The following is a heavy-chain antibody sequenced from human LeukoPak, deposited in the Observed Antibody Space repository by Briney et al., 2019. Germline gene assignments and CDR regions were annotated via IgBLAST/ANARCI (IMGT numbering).Heavy chain of an antibody. D-gene: IGHD3-22*01. J-gene: IGHJ4*02. V-gene: IGHV1-18*01. CDR1: GYTFTSYG. CDR2: ISAYNGNT. Sequence: GASVKVSCKASGYTFTSYGISWVRQAPGQGLEWMGWISAYNGNTNYAQKLQGRVTMTTDTSTSTAYMELRSLRSDDTAVYYCARARRSIYDSSGYYYRRNFDYWGQGTLVTVSS. CDR3: ARARRSIYDSSGYYYRRNFDY.